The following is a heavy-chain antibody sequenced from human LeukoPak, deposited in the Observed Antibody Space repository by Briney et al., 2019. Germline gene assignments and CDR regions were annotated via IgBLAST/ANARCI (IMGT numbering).Heavy chain of an antibody. Sequence: SETLSLTCAVYGVSFSGYYWSWVRQPPGKGLEWVGEISHSGSTNYNPSLESRVTISVATSKNQFSLKLTSVTAAATAVYYCAILTNGYGYFDYWGQGTLVTVSS. CDR1: GVSFSGYY. CDR3: AILTNGYGYFDY. J-gene: IGHJ4*02. D-gene: IGHD5-18*01. V-gene: IGHV4-34*01. CDR2: ISHSGST.